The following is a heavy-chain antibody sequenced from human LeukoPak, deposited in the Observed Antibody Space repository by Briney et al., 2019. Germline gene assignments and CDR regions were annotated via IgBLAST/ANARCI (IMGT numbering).Heavy chain of an antibody. V-gene: IGHV3-48*03. Sequence: TGGSLRLSCAAPGFTFSNYEMNWVRQAPGKGLEWVSYISGSGSTIYYADSAKGRFTISRDNAKDSLYLQMSSLRAEDTAVYYCARVRSGYSHENYFDYWGQGTLVTVSS. D-gene: IGHD5-18*01. CDR3: ARVRSGYSHENYFDY. J-gene: IGHJ4*02. CDR1: GFTFSNYE. CDR2: ISGSGSTI.